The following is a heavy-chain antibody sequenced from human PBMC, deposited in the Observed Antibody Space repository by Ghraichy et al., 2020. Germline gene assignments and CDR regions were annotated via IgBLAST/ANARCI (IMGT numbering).Heavy chain of an antibody. J-gene: IGHJ4*02. CDR2: IKSKTDGGTT. CDR3: ATHGYSNYDFYFDY. V-gene: IGHV3-15*01. Sequence: GGSLRLSCAASGFSFSNAWMSWVRQAPGKGLEWVGRIKSKTDGGTTDYTAPVKGRFTISRDDSKNTLYLQMNSLRTEDTAVYYCATHGYSNYDFYFDYWGQGTLVTVSS. D-gene: IGHD4-11*01. CDR1: GFSFSNAW.